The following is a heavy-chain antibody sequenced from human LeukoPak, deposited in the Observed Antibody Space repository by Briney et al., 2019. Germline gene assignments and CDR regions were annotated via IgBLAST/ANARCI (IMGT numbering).Heavy chain of an antibody. D-gene: IGHD6-13*01. V-gene: IGHV1-2*02. J-gene: IGHJ4*02. CDR2: INPNSGGT. CDR3: ARLSGIAAAGEDY. Sequence: DSVKVSCKASGYTFTGYYMHWVRQAPGQGLEWMGWINPNSGGTNYAQKFQGRVTMTRDTSISTAYMELSRLRSDDTAVYYCARLSGIAAAGEDYWGQGTLVTVSS. CDR1: GYTFTGYY.